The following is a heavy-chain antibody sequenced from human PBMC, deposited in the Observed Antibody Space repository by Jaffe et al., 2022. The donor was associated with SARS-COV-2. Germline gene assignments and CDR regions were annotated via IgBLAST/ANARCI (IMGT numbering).Heavy chain of an antibody. CDR3: ARRGGRGGKGYSRYFDL. V-gene: IGHV4-61*01. CDR1: GGSVSSDSYY. CDR2: MYDSGRT. D-gene: IGHD3-22*01. Sequence: QVQLQESGPGLVKPSETLSLTCTVSGGSVSSDSYYWSWIRQPPGKGLEWIAYMYDSGRTAYTPSLKGRVTLSVDTSKNQFSLKLSSVTAADTAVYYCARRGGRGGKGYSRYFDLWGRGTLVTVSS. J-gene: IGHJ2*01.